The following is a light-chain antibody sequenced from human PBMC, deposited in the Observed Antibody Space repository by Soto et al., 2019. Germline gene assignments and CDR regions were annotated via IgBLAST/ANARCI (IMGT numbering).Light chain of an antibody. Sequence: EIVMTQSPATLSVSPGERATLSCRASQRVSSKLAWYQQKPGQAPRLLIYGASTRATGIPARFRGSGSGTEFTLTISSLQSEDFAVYYCQHYNNWPAFGQGTKVAIK. J-gene: IGKJ1*01. CDR1: QRVSSK. V-gene: IGKV3-15*01. CDR3: QHYNNWPA. CDR2: GAS.